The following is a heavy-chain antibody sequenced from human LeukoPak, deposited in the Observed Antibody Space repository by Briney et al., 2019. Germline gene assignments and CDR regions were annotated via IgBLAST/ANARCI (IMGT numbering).Heavy chain of an antibody. CDR2: ISAYNGNT. Sequence: ASVKVSCKASGYTFTTYGISWVRQAPGQGLEWMGWISAYNGNTNYAQKLQGRVTLTTDTSTSTAYMELRSLGSDDTAVYYCARDLRSSGWTESDYWGPGPLVTVSS. J-gene: IGHJ4*02. V-gene: IGHV1-18*01. D-gene: IGHD6-19*01. CDR1: GYTFTTYG. CDR3: ARDLRSSGWTESDY.